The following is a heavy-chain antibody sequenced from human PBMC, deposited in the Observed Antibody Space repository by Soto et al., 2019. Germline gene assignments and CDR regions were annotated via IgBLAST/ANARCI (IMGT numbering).Heavy chain of an antibody. CDR3: ARGPRGIPRSYFDY. V-gene: IGHV4-34*01. D-gene: IGHD3-16*01. CDR2: INHSRST. J-gene: IGHJ4*02. CDR1: GSSITTFH. Sequence: PSETLSLTCTFSGSSITTFHWSWIRQPPGKGLEWTGEINHSRSTNYNPSLKSRVTISVDTSKNQFSLKLSSVTAADTAVYYCARGPRGIPRSYFDYWGQGTLVTVSS.